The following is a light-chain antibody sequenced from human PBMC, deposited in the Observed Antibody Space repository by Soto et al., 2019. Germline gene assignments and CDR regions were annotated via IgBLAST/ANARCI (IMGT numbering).Light chain of an antibody. CDR3: QQYGSSHLT. J-gene: IGKJ1*01. CDR1: QSVSSSY. Sequence: EIVLTQSPGTLSLSPGERATLSCRASQSVSSSYLAWYQQKPGQAPRLLIYGASSRATGIPDRFSGSGSGTDFTLTISRLEPEDFAVYYCQQYGSSHLTFGQGTKV. V-gene: IGKV3-20*01. CDR2: GAS.